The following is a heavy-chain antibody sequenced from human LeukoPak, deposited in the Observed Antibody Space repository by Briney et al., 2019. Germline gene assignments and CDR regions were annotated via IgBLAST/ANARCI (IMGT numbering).Heavy chain of an antibody. D-gene: IGHD3-22*01. J-gene: IGHJ4*02. V-gene: IGHV1-2*06. CDR1: GYTFTGYY. Sequence: ASVKVSCKASGYTFTGYYIHWVRQAPGQGLEWMGRINPNSGGTNYAQKFQGRVTRTRDTSISTAYMELSRLRSDDTAVYYCARDIVGIGYYDSSGHEDYWGQGSLVTVSS. CDR2: INPNSGGT. CDR3: ARDIVGIGYYDSSGHEDY.